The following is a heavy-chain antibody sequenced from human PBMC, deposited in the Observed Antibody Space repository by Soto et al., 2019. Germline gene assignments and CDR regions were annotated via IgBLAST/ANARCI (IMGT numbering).Heavy chain of an antibody. V-gene: IGHV3-21*04. Sequence: GGSLRLSCAASGFTFSSYAMSWVRQAPGKGLEWVSSISSSSSYIYYADSVKGRFTISRDNAKNTLYLQMNSLRAEDTAVYYCAKSPTTVKPFYYYYYLDVWGKGTTVTVSS. CDR1: GFTFSSYA. J-gene: IGHJ6*03. D-gene: IGHD4-17*01. CDR3: AKSPTTVKPFYYYYYLDV. CDR2: ISSSSSYI.